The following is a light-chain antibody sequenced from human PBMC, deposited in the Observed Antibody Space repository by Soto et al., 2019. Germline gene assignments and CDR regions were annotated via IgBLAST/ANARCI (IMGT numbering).Light chain of an antibody. Sequence: DIQMTQSPTSVSASVGDRVTITCRASQDISSSLAWYQQKPGKAPKLLIYAASSLQSGVPSRFSGSGSGTEFTLTIASLQPEDVATYYCLQDQAYPWTFGQGTKVELK. CDR3: LQDQAYPWT. V-gene: IGKV1D-12*01. CDR2: AAS. CDR1: QDISSS. J-gene: IGKJ1*01.